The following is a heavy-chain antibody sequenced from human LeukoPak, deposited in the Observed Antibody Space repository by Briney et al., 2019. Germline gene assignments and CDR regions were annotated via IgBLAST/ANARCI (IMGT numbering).Heavy chain of an antibody. Sequence: GGSLRLSCAASGFTFSSYGMSWVRQAPGKGLEWLSDIYSGGNTNYADSVKGRSTISRDNSKNTLYLQMNSLRVEDTAVYYCCGSSGHYNLYFDHWGQGALVTVSS. D-gene: IGHD3-22*01. CDR2: IYSGGNT. CDR1: GFTFSSYG. CDR3: CGSSGHYNLYFDH. J-gene: IGHJ4*02. V-gene: IGHV3-53*01.